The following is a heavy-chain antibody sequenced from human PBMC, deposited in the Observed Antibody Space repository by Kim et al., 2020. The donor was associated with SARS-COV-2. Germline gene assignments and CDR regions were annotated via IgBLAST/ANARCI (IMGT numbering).Heavy chain of an antibody. CDR3: AAEELSGFYYFDY. Sequence: SVKVSCKASGFTFTSSAVQWVRQARGQRLEWIGWIVVGSGNTNDAQKFQERGTITRDKSTSTAYMALSSLRSEDTAVYYCAAEELSGFYYFDYWGQGTLVTVSS. V-gene: IGHV1-58*01. D-gene: IGHD5-12*01. J-gene: IGHJ4*02. CDR1: GFTFTSSA. CDR2: IVVGSGNT.